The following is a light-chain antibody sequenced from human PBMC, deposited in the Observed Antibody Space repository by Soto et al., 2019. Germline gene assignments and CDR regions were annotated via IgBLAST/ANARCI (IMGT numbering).Light chain of an antibody. J-gene: IGKJ5*01. V-gene: IGKV1-5*03. Sequence: DIQMTQSPSTLSASVGDRVTITCRASQSISSWLAWYQQKPWKAPKSLIYKASSLESGVPSRFSGGGSGTEFTLTISSLQPDDFATYYCQQYSIYPITFGQGTRLEIK. CDR2: KAS. CDR1: QSISSW. CDR3: QQYSIYPIT.